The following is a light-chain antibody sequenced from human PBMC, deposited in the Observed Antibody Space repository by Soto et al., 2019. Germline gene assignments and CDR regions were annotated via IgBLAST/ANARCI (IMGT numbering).Light chain of an antibody. CDR2: DAT. V-gene: IGKV3-11*01. J-gene: IGKJ5*01. Sequence: EIVLTQSPATLSLSPGERATLSCRASQSVSSYLAWYQQKPGQAPRLLIYDATNRATGIPAWFGGSGSGTDFTITISSLEPEDFAVYCCQQRSNWPITFGEGTRLEIK. CDR1: QSVSSY. CDR3: QQRSNWPIT.